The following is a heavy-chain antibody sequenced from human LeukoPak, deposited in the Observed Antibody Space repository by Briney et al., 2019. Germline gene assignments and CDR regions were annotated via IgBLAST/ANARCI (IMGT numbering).Heavy chain of an antibody. Sequence: ASVKLSCKASGYTFICNGISRVRQARGQGLEWAGSISTFNGITNSAQKVQGRVTLTTDTSTSTAYMELSSLRSEDTAVYYCARDLGSSGWFHGMDVWGQGTTVTVSS. D-gene: IGHD6-19*01. V-gene: IGHV1-18*01. CDR3: ARDLGSSGWFHGMDV. J-gene: IGHJ6*02. CDR1: GYTFICNG. CDR2: ISTFNGIT.